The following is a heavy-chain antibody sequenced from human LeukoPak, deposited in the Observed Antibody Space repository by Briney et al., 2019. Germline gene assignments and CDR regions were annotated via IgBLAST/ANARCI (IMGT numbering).Heavy chain of an antibody. V-gene: IGHV4-59*08. D-gene: IGHD3-10*01. J-gene: IGHJ6*02. CDR1: GGSISSYY. CDR2: IYYSGST. Sequence: KSSETLSLTCTVSGGSISSYYWSWIRQPPGKGLEWIGYIYYSGSTNYNPSLKSRVTISVDTSKNQFSLKLSSVTAADTAVYYCARQLGQFDYYGSGSYYKTKGMDVWGQGTTVTVSS. CDR3: ARQLGQFDYYGSGSYYKTKGMDV.